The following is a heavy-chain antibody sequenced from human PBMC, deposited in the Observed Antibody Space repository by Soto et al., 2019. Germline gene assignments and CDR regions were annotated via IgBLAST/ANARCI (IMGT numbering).Heavy chain of an antibody. D-gene: IGHD3-3*01. Sequence: QVQLVQSGAEVKNPGASVKVSCKASGYTFTRYGIGWARQAPGQGLEWMGWINTYNGNTKYAQNVQGRATLTTDTYTSTDSMELRSLRSNDTARYYCAMVDFYVTHRPQDVWGQGTTVIVSS. V-gene: IGHV1-18*01. CDR1: GYTFTRYG. CDR2: INTYNGNT. CDR3: AMVDFYVTHRPQDV. J-gene: IGHJ6*02.